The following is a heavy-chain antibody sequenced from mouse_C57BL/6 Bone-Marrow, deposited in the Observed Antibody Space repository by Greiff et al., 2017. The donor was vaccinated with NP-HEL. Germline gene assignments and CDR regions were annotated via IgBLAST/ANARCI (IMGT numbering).Heavy chain of an antibody. J-gene: IGHJ1*03. CDR1: GYAFSSYW. V-gene: IGHV1-80*01. D-gene: IGHD2-3*01. CDR3: ASRWSRWYFDV. Sequence: VQLQESGAELVKPGASVKISCKASGYAFSSYWMNWVKQRPGKGLEWIGQIYPGDGDTNYNGKFKGKATLTADKSSSTAYMQLSSLTSEDSAVYFCASRWSRWYFDVWGTGTTVTVSS. CDR2: IYPGDGDT.